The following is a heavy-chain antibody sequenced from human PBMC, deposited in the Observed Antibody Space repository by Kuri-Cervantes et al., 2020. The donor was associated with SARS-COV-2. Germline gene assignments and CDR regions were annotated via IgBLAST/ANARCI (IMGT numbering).Heavy chain of an antibody. CDR3: AKDWWRRGIAAAGRPTGVDY. CDR1: GFTFSSYG. J-gene: IGHJ4*02. Sequence: GGSLRLSCAASGFTFSSYGMHWVRQAPGKGLEWVAVISYDGSNKYYADSVKGRFTISRDNSKNTLYLQMNSLRDEDTAVYYCAKDWWRRGIAAAGRPTGVDYWGQGTLVTVSS. D-gene: IGHD6-13*01. CDR2: ISYDGSNK. V-gene: IGHV3-30*18.